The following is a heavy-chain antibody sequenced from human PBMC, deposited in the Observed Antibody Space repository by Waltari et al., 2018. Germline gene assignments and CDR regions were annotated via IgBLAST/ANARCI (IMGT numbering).Heavy chain of an antibody. Sequence: EVHLMETGGALVQPGGSLRPSGPASGFYSGSEWMHGVRQAPGKGRVWVSHIWGDGSNAKYADSVRGRFTISRDNAKNTLYLQMNSLRADDTGVYYCARDQPEVGNFIDYWGQGTLVTVSS. CDR3: ARDQPEVGNFIDY. V-gene: IGHV3-74*01. D-gene: IGHD1-1*01. J-gene: IGHJ4*02. CDR2: IWGDGSNA. CDR1: GFYSGSEW.